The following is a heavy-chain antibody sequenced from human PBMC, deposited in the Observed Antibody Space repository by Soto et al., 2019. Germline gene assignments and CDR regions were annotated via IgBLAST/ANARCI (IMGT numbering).Heavy chain of an antibody. CDR2: INPNDGGT. V-gene: IGHV1-2*02. CDR1: GYTFTNYF. CDR3: VRDGSTGWHFDS. J-gene: IGHJ4*02. Sequence: ASVKVSCKPSGYTFTNYFIQWLRQAPGQGLEWMGWINPNDGGTNYAQKFQGRVAVTSDTSISTAYMELSSLRAEDTAVYYCVRDGSTGWHFDSWGQGTLVTVSS. D-gene: IGHD6-19*01.